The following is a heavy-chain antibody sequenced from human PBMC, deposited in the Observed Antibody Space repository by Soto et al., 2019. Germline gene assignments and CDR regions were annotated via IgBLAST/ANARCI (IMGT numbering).Heavy chain of an antibody. CDR2: IIPIFGTG. V-gene: IGHV1-69*01. J-gene: IGHJ6*02. CDR3: ARVRSGTTSGYYYYYYGMDV. Sequence: QVQLVQSGAEVKKPGSSVKVSCKASGGTFSSYAISWVRQAPGQGLEWMGGIIPIFGTGNYAQKFQGRVTITADESTSTAYMELSSLRSEDTAVYYCARVRSGTTSGYYYYYYGMDVWGQGTTVTVSS. CDR1: GGTFSSYA. D-gene: IGHD1-7*01.